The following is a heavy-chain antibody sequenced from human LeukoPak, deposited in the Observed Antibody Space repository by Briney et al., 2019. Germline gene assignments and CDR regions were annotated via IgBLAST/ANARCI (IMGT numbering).Heavy chain of an antibody. D-gene: IGHD3-16*02. CDR3: ARARVIPASFDD. J-gene: IGHJ4*02. Sequence: TSETLSLTCTVSGGSITFGSYYWTWIRQPAGKGLEWIGRIYTSGRTFYNPSLKSRVTISMDTSMNQFYLRLNSVTAADMAVYYCARARVIPASFDDWGQGALVTVSS. CDR2: IYTSGRT. CDR1: GGSITFGSYY. V-gene: IGHV4-61*02.